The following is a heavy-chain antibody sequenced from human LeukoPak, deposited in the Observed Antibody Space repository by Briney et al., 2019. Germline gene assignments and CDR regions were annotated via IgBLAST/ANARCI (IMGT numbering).Heavy chain of an antibody. D-gene: IGHD2/OR15-2a*01. Sequence: SETPSLTCTVSGGSISSYYWSWIRQPPGKGLEWIGYIYYSGSTNYNPSLKSRVNISVDTSKNQFSLKLSSVTAADTAVYYCARDFSAAFDIWGQGTMVTVSS. CDR1: GGSISSYY. V-gene: IGHV4-59*01. CDR2: IYYSGST. CDR3: ARDFSAAFDI. J-gene: IGHJ3*02.